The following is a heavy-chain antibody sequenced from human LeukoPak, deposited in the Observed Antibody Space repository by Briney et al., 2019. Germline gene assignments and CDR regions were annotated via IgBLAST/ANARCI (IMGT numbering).Heavy chain of an antibody. CDR1: GYSFTAYW. Sequence: GESLKISCKGSGYSFTAYWIGWVRQMPGKGLELMGIIAPGDFDTRYNPAFQGQVTISADKSISTAYLQWSSLKASDTAMYYCARGDRSGGNCHFDYWGQGTLVTVSS. CDR3: ARGDRSGGNCHFDY. CDR2: IAPGDFDT. V-gene: IGHV5-51*01. D-gene: IGHD2-15*01. J-gene: IGHJ4*02.